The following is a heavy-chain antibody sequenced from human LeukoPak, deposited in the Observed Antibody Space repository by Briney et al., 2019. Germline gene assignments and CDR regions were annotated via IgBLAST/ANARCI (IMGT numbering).Heavy chain of an antibody. CDR2: FDPEDGET. J-gene: IGHJ4*02. V-gene: IGHV1-24*01. Sequence: GASVKVSCKVSGYTLTELSMHWVRQAPGKGLEWMGGFDPEDGETIYAQKFQGRVTMTEHTSTDTAYMELSSLRSEDTAVYYCATEGTGEFDYWGQGTLVTVSS. D-gene: IGHD3-16*01. CDR3: ATEGTGEFDY. CDR1: GYTLTELS.